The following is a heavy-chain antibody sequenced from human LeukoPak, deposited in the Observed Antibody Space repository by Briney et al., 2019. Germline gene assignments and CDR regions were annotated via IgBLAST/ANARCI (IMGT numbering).Heavy chain of an antibody. CDR2: IYSGGST. CDR1: GFTVRNNY. Sequence: GGSLRLSCAASGFTVRNNYMSWVRQAPGKGLEWVSLIYSGGSTYYADSVKGRFTISRDNSKNTPYLQMNSLRAEDTAVYYCARRPATYYYDTTGANWYFDLWGRGTLVTVSS. J-gene: IGHJ2*01. D-gene: IGHD3-22*01. CDR3: ARRPATYYYDTTGANWYFDL. V-gene: IGHV3-53*01.